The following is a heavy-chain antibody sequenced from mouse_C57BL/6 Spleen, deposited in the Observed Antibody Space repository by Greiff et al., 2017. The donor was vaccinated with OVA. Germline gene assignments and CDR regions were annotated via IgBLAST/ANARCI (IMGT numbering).Heavy chain of an antibody. V-gene: IGHV8-12*01. CDR1: GFSLSTSGMG. CDR3: ARRAVYSYEGYAMDY. Sequence: QVPLTVSGPGILQSSQTLSLTCSFSGFSLSTSGMGVSWLRPPSGQGLEWLAPIYWDDDKRYNPSLKSRLIISKDTSSNQVFLKITSVDTADTATYYCARRAVYSYEGYAMDYWGQGTSVTVSS. J-gene: IGHJ4*01. CDR2: IYWDDDK. D-gene: IGHD2-12*01.